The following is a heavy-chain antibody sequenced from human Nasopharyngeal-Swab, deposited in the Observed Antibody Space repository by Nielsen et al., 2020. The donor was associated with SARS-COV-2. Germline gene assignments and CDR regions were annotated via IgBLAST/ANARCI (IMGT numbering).Heavy chain of an antibody. J-gene: IGHJ5*02. V-gene: IGHV4-61*01. CDR2: IYYSGST. D-gene: IGHD3-22*01. Sequence: SETLSLTCTVSGGSISSSSYYWSWIRQPPGKGLEWIGYIYYSGSTNYNPSLKSRVTISVDTSKNQFSLKLSSVTAADTAVYYCAREGNYYDSSGSRFDPWGQGTLVTVSS. CDR1: GGSISSSSYY. CDR3: AREGNYYDSSGSRFDP.